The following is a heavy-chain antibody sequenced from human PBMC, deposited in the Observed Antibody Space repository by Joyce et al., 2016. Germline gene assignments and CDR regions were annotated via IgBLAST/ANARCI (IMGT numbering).Heavy chain of an antibody. V-gene: IGHV1-2*06. D-gene: IGHD4-23*01. CDR2: INPNSGGT. Sequence: QVQLVQSGAEVKKPGASVKVSCRSSGYTFSDYYIHWVRHAPGQGLEEMGRINPNSGGTNFAQKFQGRVTMTRDTSISTTYMELSRLKSDDTSMYYCAREDYDGPLEYWGQGTLVTVSS. J-gene: IGHJ4*02. CDR1: GYTFSDYY. CDR3: AREDYDGPLEY.